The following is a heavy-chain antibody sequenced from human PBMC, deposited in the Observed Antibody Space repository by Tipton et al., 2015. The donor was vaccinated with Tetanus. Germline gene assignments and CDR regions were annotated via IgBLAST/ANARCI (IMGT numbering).Heavy chain of an antibody. CDR2: NLSSGSC. Sequence: TLSLTCTVSGGSITSSFYWGWIRQPPGKGLEWIGSNLSSGSCYYNRPLGSRVAISVDTSKNHFSLQLSSVTAADTAVYYCARQWHLVYFDSWGQGARVTVSS. CDR3: ARQWHLVYFDS. J-gene: IGHJ4*01. D-gene: IGHD6-6*01. CDR1: GGSITSSFY. V-gene: IGHV4-39*01.